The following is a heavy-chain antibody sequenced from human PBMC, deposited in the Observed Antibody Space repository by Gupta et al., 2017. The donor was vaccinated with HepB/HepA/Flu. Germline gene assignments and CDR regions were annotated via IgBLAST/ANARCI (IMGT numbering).Heavy chain of an antibody. V-gene: IGHV3-21*01. Sequence: EVQLEESGGGLVRPGGSLTLSCSASGFSFSAYGMNWVRQAPGKGLEWVSYISTSSNYIYYADSVKGRFTISRDNAINSVVRQRDSLRAEDTAVYYCSYEGSAFDFWGLGTLVTVSS. D-gene: IGHD3-10*01. CDR3: SYEGSAFDF. CDR2: ISTSSNYI. CDR1: GFSFSAYG. J-gene: IGHJ3*01.